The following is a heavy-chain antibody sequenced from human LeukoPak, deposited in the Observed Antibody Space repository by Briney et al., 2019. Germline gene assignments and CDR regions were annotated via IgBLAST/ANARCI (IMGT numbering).Heavy chain of an antibody. D-gene: IGHD5-18*01. V-gene: IGHV4-4*02. CDR2: IYHSGST. J-gene: IGHJ4*02. CDR3: ARARGYTYGYRYYFDY. CDR1: GGSISSSNW. Sequence: SETLSLTCAVSGGSISSSNWWSWVRQPPGKGLEWIGEIYHSGSTNYNPSLKSRVTISVDKSKNQFSLKLSSVTAADTAVYYCARARGYTYGYRYYFDYWGQGTLVTAS.